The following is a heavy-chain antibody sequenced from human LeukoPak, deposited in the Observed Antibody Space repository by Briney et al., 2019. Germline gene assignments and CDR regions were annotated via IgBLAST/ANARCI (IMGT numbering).Heavy chain of an antibody. J-gene: IGHJ3*02. Sequence: GGSLRLSCVTSGFIFSDYYMSWIRQAPGKGLEWLSYISSSGGETYIADSVRGRFTFSRDNAKNSLYLQVNSLRVEDTAVYFCARGRSGGYTGDAFDIWGQGTVVTVSS. CDR1: GFIFSDYY. CDR3: ARGRSGGYTGDAFDI. V-gene: IGHV3-11*01. D-gene: IGHD3-22*01. CDR2: ISSSGGET.